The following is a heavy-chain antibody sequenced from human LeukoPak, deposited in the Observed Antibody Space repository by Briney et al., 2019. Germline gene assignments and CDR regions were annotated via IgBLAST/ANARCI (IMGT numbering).Heavy chain of an antibody. D-gene: IGHD3-3*01. Sequence: PGGSLRLSCAASGFTFSSHAMHWVRQAPGKGLEYVSAISSNGGSTYYANSVKGRFTISRDNSKNTLYLQMGSLRAEDMAVYYCARGGGYYDFWSGYPFDYWGQGTLVTVSS. CDR3: ARGGGYYDFWSGYPFDY. CDR1: GFTFSSHA. CDR2: ISSNGGST. V-gene: IGHV3-64*01. J-gene: IGHJ4*02.